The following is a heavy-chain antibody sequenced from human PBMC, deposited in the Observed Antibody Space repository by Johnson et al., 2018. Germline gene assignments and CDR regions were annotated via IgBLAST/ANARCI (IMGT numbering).Heavy chain of an antibody. CDR1: NFTFNNAW. D-gene: IGHD3-10*01. CDR3: NNAIPHYYNYDMDA. J-gene: IGHJ6*03. Sequence: VQLVESGGGLVEPGGSLRLSCAASNFTFNNAWMNWVRQAPGRGLEWVGRIKSKTDGGTTDYAAPVKGRFTISRDDSKNTLYLHMNSRKIGDTAVYYCNNAIPHYYNYDMDAWGKGTTVTVFS. CDR2: IKSKTDGGTT. V-gene: IGHV3-15*07.